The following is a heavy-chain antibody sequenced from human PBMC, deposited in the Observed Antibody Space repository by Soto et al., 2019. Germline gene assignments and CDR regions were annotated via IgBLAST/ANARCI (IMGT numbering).Heavy chain of an antibody. CDR1: GFSFSSYK. J-gene: IGHJ4*02. D-gene: IGHD3-22*01. V-gene: IGHV3-21*01. CDR3: ARGTYYFDSSGYTDFDS. Sequence: EVQLVESGGGLVKPGGSLRLSCAASGFSFSSYKMNWVRQAPGKGLEWVSSISGTSSYIYYADSVKGRFTISRDNAKNSLFLQMNSLRAEDQAVYYCARGTYYFDSSGYTDFDSWGQGTLVTVSS. CDR2: ISGTSSYI.